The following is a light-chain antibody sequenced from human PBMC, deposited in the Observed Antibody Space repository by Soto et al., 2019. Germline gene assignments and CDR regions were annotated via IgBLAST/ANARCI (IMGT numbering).Light chain of an antibody. Sequence: QSVLTQPPSASGTPGQRVTISCSGSSSNIGSNYVYWYQQLPGTAPNLLIYRNNQRPSGVPDRFSGSKSGTSASLAISGLRSEDEADYYCAAWDDSLSGPNLVFGGGTKLTVL. CDR3: AAWDDSLSGPNLV. CDR1: SSNIGSNY. J-gene: IGLJ2*01. CDR2: RNN. V-gene: IGLV1-47*01.